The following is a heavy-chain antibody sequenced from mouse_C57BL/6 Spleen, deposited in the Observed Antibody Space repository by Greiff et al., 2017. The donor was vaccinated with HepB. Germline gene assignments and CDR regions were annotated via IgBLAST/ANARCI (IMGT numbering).Heavy chain of an antibody. CDR3: ARKGITTVGGDY. CDR2: INPYNGGT. CDR1: GYTFTDYY. D-gene: IGHD1-1*01. Sequence: EVKLVESGPVLVKPGASVKMSCKASGYTFTDYYMNWVKQSHGKSLEWIGVINPYNGGTSYNQKFKGKATLTVDKSSSTAYMELNSLTSEDSAVYYCARKGITTVGGDYWGQGTTLTVSS. V-gene: IGHV1-19*01. J-gene: IGHJ2*01.